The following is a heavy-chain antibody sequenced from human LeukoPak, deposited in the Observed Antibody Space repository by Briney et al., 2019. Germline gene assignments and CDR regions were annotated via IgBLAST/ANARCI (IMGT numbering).Heavy chain of an antibody. J-gene: IGHJ4*02. Sequence: GGSVRLSCAVSGFAVSSSHMSWVRQAPGKGLEWVSIIYNGETYYADSVKGRFTISRDNSKNTLYLQMNSLRPEDTALYYCARDPEWQVGYWGQGVLVTVSS. CDR1: GFAVSSSH. CDR3: ARDPEWQVGY. V-gene: IGHV3-66*02. CDR2: IYNGET. D-gene: IGHD6-19*01.